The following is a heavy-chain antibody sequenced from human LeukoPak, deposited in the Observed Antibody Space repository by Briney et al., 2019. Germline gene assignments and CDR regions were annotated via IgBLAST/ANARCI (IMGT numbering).Heavy chain of an antibody. D-gene: IGHD3-22*01. Sequence: SETLSLTCTVSGFSISGYYWSWIRQPPGKGLEWIGRIYTSGSTNYNPSLKSRVTMSVDTSKNQFSLKLSAVAAADTAVYYCARDMGYDSSGYYSYDAFDIWGQETMVSVPS. CDR2: IYTSGST. CDR1: GFSISGYY. CDR3: ARDMGYDSSGYYSYDAFDI. V-gene: IGHV4-4*07. J-gene: IGHJ3*02.